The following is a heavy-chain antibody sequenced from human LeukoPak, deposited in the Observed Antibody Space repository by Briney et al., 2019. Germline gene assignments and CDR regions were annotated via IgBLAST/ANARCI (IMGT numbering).Heavy chain of an antibody. CDR3: ASTNYYDSSGYYRDY. Sequence: ASVKVSCKASGYTFTSYGISWVRQAPGQGLEWMGWISAYNGNTSYAQKFQGRVTMTRDTSTSTVYMELSSLRSEDTAVYYCASTNYYDSSGYYRDYWGQGTLVTVSS. V-gene: IGHV1-18*01. J-gene: IGHJ4*02. CDR1: GYTFTSYG. D-gene: IGHD3-22*01. CDR2: ISAYNGNT.